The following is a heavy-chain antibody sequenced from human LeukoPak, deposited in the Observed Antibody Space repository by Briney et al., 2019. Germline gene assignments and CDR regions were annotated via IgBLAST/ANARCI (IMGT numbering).Heavy chain of an antibody. J-gene: IGHJ5*02. CDR3: ARAPTIPRFLEWLTKGPWFDP. V-gene: IGHV1-8*02. CDR1: GYTFTGYY. Sequence: ASVKVSCKASGYTFTGYYIHWVRQAPGQGLEWMGWMNPNSGNTGYAQKFQGRVTMTRNTSISTAYMELSSLRSEDTAVYYCARAPTIPRFLEWLTKGPWFDPWGQGTLVTVSS. CDR2: MNPNSGNT. D-gene: IGHD3-3*01.